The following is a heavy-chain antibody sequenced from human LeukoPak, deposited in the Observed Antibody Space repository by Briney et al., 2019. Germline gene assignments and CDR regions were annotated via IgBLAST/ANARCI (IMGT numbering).Heavy chain of an antibody. Sequence: GGSLRLSCAASGFTFSSYAMSWVRQAPGKGLEWVSAISGSGGSTYYADSVKGRFTISRDNAKSSLFLQMNSLRAEDTALYYCAKDRLITVPKLEDDVFDIWGQGTMVTVSS. V-gene: IGHV3-23*01. CDR3: AKDRLITVPKLEDDVFDI. J-gene: IGHJ3*02. CDR1: GFTFSSYA. CDR2: ISGSGGST. D-gene: IGHD4-17*01.